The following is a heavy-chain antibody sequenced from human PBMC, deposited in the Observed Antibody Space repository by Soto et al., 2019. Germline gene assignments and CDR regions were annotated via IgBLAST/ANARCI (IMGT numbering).Heavy chain of an antibody. CDR2: ISGYNGNT. CDR1: GYTFHNYG. D-gene: IGHD1-26*01. Sequence: QVLLMQSGPEVKKPGASVKVSCKASGYTFHNYGISWVRQVPGQGLEWMGWISGYNGNTNYAPKIQGRVTVTRDTSPATAYMELRSRRSDDTAIYYCARGSGSLDWWGQETLVTASS. CDR3: ARGSGSLDW. V-gene: IGHV1-18*01. J-gene: IGHJ4*02.